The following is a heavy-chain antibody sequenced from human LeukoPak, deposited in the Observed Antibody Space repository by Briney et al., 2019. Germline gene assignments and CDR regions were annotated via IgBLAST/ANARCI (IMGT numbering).Heavy chain of an antibody. J-gene: IGHJ3*02. Sequence: GGSLRLSCAASGFSLTTYEMNWVRQAPGKGLEWVSYISSSGDSIYYADSVKDRFTISRDNAKNSLSLQMNSLRAEDTAIYYCARDRRVGVPSSVGAFDISGAGTTVTVSS. CDR3: ARDRRVGVPSSVGAFDI. CDR1: GFSLTTYE. V-gene: IGHV3-48*03. CDR2: ISSSGDSI. D-gene: IGHD1-26*01.